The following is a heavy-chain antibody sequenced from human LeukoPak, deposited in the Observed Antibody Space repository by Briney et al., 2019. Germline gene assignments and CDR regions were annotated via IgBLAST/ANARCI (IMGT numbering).Heavy chain of an antibody. CDR1: GFTFSSYC. J-gene: IGHJ3*02. D-gene: IGHD4-11*01. Sequence: GGSLRLSCAVSGFTFSSYCMTWVRQAPGKGLEWVANIKQGGSETYYVDSVKGRFAISRDIAKNSLYLQMNSLRAEDTAVYYCARGVLYSTDAFDIRGQGTMVIVSS. CDR3: ARGVLYSTDAFDI. CDR2: IKQGGSET. V-gene: IGHV3-7*01.